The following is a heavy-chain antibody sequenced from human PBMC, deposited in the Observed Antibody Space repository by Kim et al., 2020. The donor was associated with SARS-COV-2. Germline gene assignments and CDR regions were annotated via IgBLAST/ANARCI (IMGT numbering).Heavy chain of an antibody. CDR3: AKASSSFLQMGDY. CDR2: ISYDGSNK. CDR1: GFTFSSYG. V-gene: IGHV3-30*18. D-gene: IGHD6-13*01. J-gene: IGHJ4*02. Sequence: GGSLRLSCAASGFTFSSYGMHWVRQAPGKGLEWVAVISYDGSNKYYADSVKGRFTISRDNSKNTLYLQMNSLRAEDTAVYYCAKASSSFLQMGDYWGQGTLVTVSS.